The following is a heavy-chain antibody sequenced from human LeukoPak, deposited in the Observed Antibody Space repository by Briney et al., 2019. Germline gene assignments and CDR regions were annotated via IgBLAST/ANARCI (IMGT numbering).Heavy chain of an antibody. V-gene: IGHV4-39*07. CDR3: ASAYYDSSGYYDY. D-gene: IGHD3-22*01. Sequence: KASETLSLTCIVSGGSISSISSNNYHWGWIRQPPGKGLEWIGSIYYSGSTYYNPSLKSRVTISVDTSKNQFSLKLSSVTAADTAVYYCASAYYDSSGYYDYWGQGTLVTVSS. CDR2: IYYSGST. CDR1: GGSISSISSNNYH. J-gene: IGHJ4*02.